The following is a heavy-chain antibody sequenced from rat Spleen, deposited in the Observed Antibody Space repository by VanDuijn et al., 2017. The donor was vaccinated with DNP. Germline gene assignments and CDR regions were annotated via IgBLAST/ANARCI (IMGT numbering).Heavy chain of an antibody. CDR2: INTDGGST. Sequence: EVQLVDSGGDLVQPGRSLRLSCAASGFTFSNYYMAWVRQAPKKGLEWVASINTDGGSTFYPDSVKGRFTISRDNAENTVYLQMNSLRSEDTATYYCASWNPIASISTSNYWGQGVMVTVSS. CDR3: ASWNPIASISTSNY. CDR1: GFTFSNYY. J-gene: IGHJ2*01. D-gene: IGHD1-2*01. V-gene: IGHV5-25*01.